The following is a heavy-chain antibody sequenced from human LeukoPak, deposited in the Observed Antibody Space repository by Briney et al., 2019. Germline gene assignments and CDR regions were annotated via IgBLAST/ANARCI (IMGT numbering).Heavy chain of an antibody. CDR1: GFTFSSYG. J-gene: IGHJ5*02. CDR3: AKVVVVVAAPPYNWFDP. D-gene: IGHD2-15*01. V-gene: IGHV3-30*02. CDR2: IRYDGSNK. Sequence: GSLRLSCAASGFTFSSYGMHWVRQAPAKGLEWVAFIRYDGSNKYYADSVKGRFTISRDNSKNTLYLQMNSLRAEDTAVYYCAKVVVVVAAPPYNWFDPWGQGTLVTVSS.